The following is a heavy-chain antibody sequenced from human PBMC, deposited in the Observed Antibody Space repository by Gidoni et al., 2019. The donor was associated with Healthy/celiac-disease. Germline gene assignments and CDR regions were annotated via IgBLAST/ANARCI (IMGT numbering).Heavy chain of an antibody. CDR3: ARGTAGGLVKGHYGMDV. J-gene: IGHJ6*02. Sequence: EVQLVESGGGLVQPGGSLRLSCAASGFTVSSNYMSWVRQAPGKGLEWVSVIYSGGSTYYADSGKGRFTISRDNSKNTLYHQMNSLRAEDTAVYYCARGTAGGLVKGHYGMDVWGQGTTVTVSS. D-gene: IGHD2-8*02. CDR1: GFTVSSNY. CDR2: IYSGGST. V-gene: IGHV3-66*01.